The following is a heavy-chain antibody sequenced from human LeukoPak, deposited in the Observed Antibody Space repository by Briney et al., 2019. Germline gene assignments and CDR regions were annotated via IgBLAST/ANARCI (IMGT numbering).Heavy chain of an antibody. D-gene: IGHD2-15*01. J-gene: IGHJ4*02. CDR3: AKTYCSRGSCPADY. V-gene: IGHV3-23*01. CDR1: GFTFSSNA. CDR2: ISGSGGST. Sequence: GGSLTLSCTASGFTFSSNAMSWVRQAPGKGLERVSSISGSGGSTYYADSVKGRFTISRENSRNRLYLQMNSLRAEDTAIYYCAKTYCSRGSCPADYWWLGTLVTVSS.